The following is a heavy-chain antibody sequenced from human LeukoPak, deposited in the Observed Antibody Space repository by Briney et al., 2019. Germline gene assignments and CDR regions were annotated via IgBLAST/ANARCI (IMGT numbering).Heavy chain of an antibody. Sequence: SETLSLTCAVYGGSLSNYYWSWIRQPPGKGLDWIGETNHSGSTNYNPSLKSRVTISVDMSKNQFSLELSFVTAADTAVYYCARGPASGSNFAWFDPWGQGTLVTVSS. J-gene: IGHJ5*02. D-gene: IGHD3-10*01. CDR2: TNHSGST. V-gene: IGHV4-34*01. CDR1: GGSLSNYY. CDR3: ARGPASGSNFAWFDP.